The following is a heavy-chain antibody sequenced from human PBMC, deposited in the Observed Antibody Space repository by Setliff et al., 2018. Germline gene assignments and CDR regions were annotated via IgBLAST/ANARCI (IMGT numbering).Heavy chain of an antibody. Sequence: PSETLSLTCTVSGGSISSSSYYWGWIRQPPGKGLEWIGSIYYSGSTYYNPSLKSRVTISVDTSKNQFSLKLSSVTAADTAVYYCAREDGSGPGAPFDIWGHGTMVTVSS. J-gene: IGHJ3*02. CDR3: AREDGSGPGAPFDI. CDR2: IYYSGST. CDR1: GGSISSSSYY. V-gene: IGHV4-39*07. D-gene: IGHD3-10*01.